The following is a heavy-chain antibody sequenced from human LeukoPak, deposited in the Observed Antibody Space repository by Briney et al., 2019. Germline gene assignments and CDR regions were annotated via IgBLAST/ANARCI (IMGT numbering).Heavy chain of an antibody. CDR1: GFTFSNYW. J-gene: IGHJ4*02. D-gene: IGHD2-2*03. Sequence: GSLRLSCAASGFTFSNYWMSWVRQPPGKGLEWIGEIYHSGSTNYNPSLKSRVTISVDKSKNQFSLKLSSVTAADTAVYYCARDAGYCSSTSCSRTYDYWGQGTLVTVSS. CDR2: IYHSGST. CDR3: ARDAGYCSSTSCSRTYDY. V-gene: IGHV4-4*02.